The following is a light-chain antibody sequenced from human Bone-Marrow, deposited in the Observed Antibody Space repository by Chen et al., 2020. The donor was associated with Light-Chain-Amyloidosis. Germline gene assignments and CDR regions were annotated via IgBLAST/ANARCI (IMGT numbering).Light chain of an antibody. Sequence: SYELTQPPSVSVSPGQTARITCSGDDLPTKYAYWYQQKPGQAPVLVIHRDTERPSGISERSSGSSAGTTATLTNSGVHAEDEADYHCQSADSSGTYEVIVGGGTKLTVL. CDR2: RDT. CDR3: QSADSSGTYEVI. CDR1: DLPTKY. V-gene: IGLV3-25*03. J-gene: IGLJ2*01.